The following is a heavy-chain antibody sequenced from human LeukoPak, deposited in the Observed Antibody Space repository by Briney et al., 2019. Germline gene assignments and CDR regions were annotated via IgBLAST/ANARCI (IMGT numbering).Heavy chain of an antibody. Sequence: GGSLTLPCAASGFIFSDYYMSWIRQAPGKGLEWVSYISPSGLTIYYADSVRGRFTISRDNAKNSLSLQMNSLRAEDTAVYFCARSIAVAEPFDHWGQGTLVPVSA. CDR1: GFIFSDYY. J-gene: IGHJ4*02. CDR3: ARSIAVAEPFDH. CDR2: ISPSGLTI. D-gene: IGHD6-19*01. V-gene: IGHV3-11*01.